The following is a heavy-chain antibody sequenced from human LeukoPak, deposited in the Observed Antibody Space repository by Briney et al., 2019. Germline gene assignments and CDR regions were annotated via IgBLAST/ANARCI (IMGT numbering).Heavy chain of an antibody. CDR2: IIPIFGTA. CDR1: GGTFSSYA. Sequence: SVKVSFKATGGTFSSYAISWVRQPPGQGLEWMGVIIPIFGTANYAQKFQGRVTITADESTSTAYMELSSLRSEDTAVYYCASGFGGVAPYHTFDYWGQGTLVTVSS. J-gene: IGHJ4*02. D-gene: IGHD3-16*01. V-gene: IGHV1-69*13. CDR3: ASGFGGVAPYHTFDY.